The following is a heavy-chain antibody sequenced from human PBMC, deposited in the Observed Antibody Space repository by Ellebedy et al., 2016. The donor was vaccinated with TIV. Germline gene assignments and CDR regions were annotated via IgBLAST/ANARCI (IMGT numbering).Heavy chain of an antibody. Sequence: GESLKISCTTSGFPFSSFTMHWVRQAPGRGLEWVSSISSTSAYMHYADSLKGRSTISRDNAKNSLYLEMNSLRAEDTAVYYCVRGGGWVADYWGQGTLVTVSS. CDR3: VRGGGWVADY. CDR2: ISSTSAYM. J-gene: IGHJ4*02. D-gene: IGHD1-26*01. V-gene: IGHV3-21*01. CDR1: GFPFSSFT.